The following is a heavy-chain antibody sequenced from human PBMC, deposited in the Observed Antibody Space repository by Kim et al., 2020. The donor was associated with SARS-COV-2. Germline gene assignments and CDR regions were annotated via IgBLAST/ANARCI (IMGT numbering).Heavy chain of an antibody. CDR2: IKQDGSEK. Sequence: GGSLRLSCAASGFTFSSYWMSWVRQAPGKGLEWVANIKQDGSEKYYVDSVKGRFTISRDNAKNSLYLQMNSLRAEDTAVYYCARDFGSTSYWYFDLWGRGTLVTVSS. V-gene: IGHV3-7*01. CDR1: GFTFSSYW. CDR3: ARDFGSTSYWYFDL. J-gene: IGHJ2*01. D-gene: IGHD2-2*01.